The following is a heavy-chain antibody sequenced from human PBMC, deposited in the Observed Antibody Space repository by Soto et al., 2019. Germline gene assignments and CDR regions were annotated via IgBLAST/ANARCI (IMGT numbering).Heavy chain of an antibody. CDR2: IYSGGST. CDR1: GFTVSSNY. V-gene: IGHV3-66*04. D-gene: IGHD2-2*01. CDR3: ARLGPAAISSWFDP. J-gene: IGHJ5*02. Sequence: EVQLVESGGGLVQPGGSLRLSCAASGFTVSSNYMSWVRQAPGKGLEWVSVIYSGGSTYYADSVKGRFTISRDNSKNTLYLQMDSLRGEGTAVYYRARLGPAAISSWFDPWGQGTLVTVSS.